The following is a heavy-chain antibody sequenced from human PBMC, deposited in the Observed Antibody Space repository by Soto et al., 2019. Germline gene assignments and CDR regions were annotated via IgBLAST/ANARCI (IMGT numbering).Heavy chain of an antibody. CDR2: INAGNGNT. J-gene: IGHJ4*02. CDR1: GGTFSSYA. V-gene: IGHV1-3*01. D-gene: IGHD3-3*01. CDR3: AREGRFLEWLSLDY. Sequence: QVQLVQSGAEVKKPGSSVKVSCKASGGTFSSYAISWVRQAPGQRLEWMGWINAGNGNTKYSQKFQGRVTITRDTSASTAYMELSSLRSEDTAVYYCAREGRFLEWLSLDYWGQGTLVTVSS.